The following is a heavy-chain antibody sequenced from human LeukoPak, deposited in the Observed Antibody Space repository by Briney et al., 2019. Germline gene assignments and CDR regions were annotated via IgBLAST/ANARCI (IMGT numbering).Heavy chain of an antibody. CDR2: INTDSSDI. CDR3: ARRFRD. Sequence: GGSLRLSCAASGFTFSRYAMNWVRQAPGKGLEWVSYINTDSSDIHYADSVKGRFTISRDNARNTLYLQMNSLRVEDTAIYYCARRFRDWGQGTLVTVSS. V-gene: IGHV3-21*05. J-gene: IGHJ4*02. CDR1: GFTFSRYA. D-gene: IGHD5-24*01.